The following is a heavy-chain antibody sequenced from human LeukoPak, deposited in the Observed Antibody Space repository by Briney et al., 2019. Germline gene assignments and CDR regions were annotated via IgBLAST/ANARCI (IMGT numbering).Heavy chain of an antibody. J-gene: IGHJ4*02. CDR3: ARDSLPMAVTGPFDH. D-gene: IGHD6-19*01. CDR1: GFTFSTYA. CDR2: ISNDGRNK. Sequence: GGSLRLSCAPSGFTFSTYALHWVRQAPGKGLEGVAGISNDGRNKIYADSVKGRVTISRDNSKSALYLQMNSLRAEDTAIYYCARDSLPMAVTGPFDHWGQGALVTVSS. V-gene: IGHV3-30*04.